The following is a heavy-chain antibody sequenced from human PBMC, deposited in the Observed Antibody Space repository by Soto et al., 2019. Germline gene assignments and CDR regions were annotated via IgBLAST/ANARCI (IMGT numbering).Heavy chain of an antibody. CDR1: GFTFSTYW. Sequence: PGGSLRLSCAASGFTFSTYWMTWVRQAPGKGLEWVANIKQDGSEKFYVDSVKGRFTISGDNAKNSLYLQMNSLRAEDTAVYYCARGRRGGFTGYDLDYWGQGTLVTVSS. CDR2: IKQDGSEK. D-gene: IGHD5-12*01. V-gene: IGHV3-7*01. J-gene: IGHJ4*02. CDR3: ARGRRGGFTGYDLDY.